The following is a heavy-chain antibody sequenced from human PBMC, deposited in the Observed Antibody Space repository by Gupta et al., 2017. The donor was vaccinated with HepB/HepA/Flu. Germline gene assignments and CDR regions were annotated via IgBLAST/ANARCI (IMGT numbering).Heavy chain of an antibody. CDR1: GGTLRRYA. D-gene: IGHD5-12*01. CDR2: SIPSFGTA. J-gene: IGHJ6*03. V-gene: IGHV1-69*01. CDR3: ATYDYSNLPRYYYMDV. Sequence: QLVQSGAEVKKPGSSVKVACKASGGTLRRYAVSWVRQAPGQGLEWMGGSIPSFGTANSAQRFQGRVTITADESTNTAYMELSNLRSEDTAIYYCATYDYSNLPRYYYMDVGGNGTTVTVS.